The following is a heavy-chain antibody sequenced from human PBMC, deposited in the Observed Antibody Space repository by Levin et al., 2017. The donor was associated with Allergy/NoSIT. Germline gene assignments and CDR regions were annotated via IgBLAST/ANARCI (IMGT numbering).Heavy chain of an antibody. D-gene: IGHD6-13*01. J-gene: IGHJ3*02. CDR1: GYTFTSYA. CDR2: INAGNGNT. CDR3: ARSIAAAGRVNAFDI. V-gene: IGHV1-3*01. Sequence: GASVKVSCKASGYTFTSYAMHWVRQAPGQRLEWMGWINAGNGNTKYSQKFQGRVTITRDTSASTAYMELSSLRSEDTAVYYCARSIAAAGRVNAFDIWGQGTMVTVSS.